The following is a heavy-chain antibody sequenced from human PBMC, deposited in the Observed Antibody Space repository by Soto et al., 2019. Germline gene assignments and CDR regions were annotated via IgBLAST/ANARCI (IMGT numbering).Heavy chain of an antibody. Sequence: PSETLSLTCTVSGGSISSSRCYWGWIRQHPGKGLEWIGYIYYSGSTFYNPSLESRVAISLDTSRSQFSLTLHSVTAADTAIYYCARDRHNNFFDPWGQGTLVTVSS. D-gene: IGHD6-6*01. CDR2: IYYSGST. V-gene: IGHV4-31*03. CDR1: GGSISSSRCY. J-gene: IGHJ5*02. CDR3: ARDRHNNFFDP.